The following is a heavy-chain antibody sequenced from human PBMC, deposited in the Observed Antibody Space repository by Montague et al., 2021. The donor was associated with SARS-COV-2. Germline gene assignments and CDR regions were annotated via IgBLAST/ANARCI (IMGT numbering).Heavy chain of an antibody. Sequence: SLRLSCAASGFTFSSYSMNWVRQAPGKGLEWVSSISSSSSYIYYADSVKGRFTISRDNAKNSLYLQMNSLRAEDTAVYYCAGELGFYGMDVWGQGTTVTVSS. CDR3: AGELGFYGMDV. CDR2: ISSSSSYI. V-gene: IGHV3-21*01. J-gene: IGHJ6*02. CDR1: GFTFSSYS. D-gene: IGHD3-3*02.